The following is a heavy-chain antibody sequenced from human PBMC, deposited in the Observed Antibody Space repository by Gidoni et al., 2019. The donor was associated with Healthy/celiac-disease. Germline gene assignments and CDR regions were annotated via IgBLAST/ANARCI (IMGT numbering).Heavy chain of an antibody. Sequence: EVQLVESGGGLVKPGGSLRLSCAASGFPFSNAWMSWVRQAPGKGLEWVGRIKSKTDGGTTDYAAPVKGRFTISRDDSKNTLYLQMNSLKTEDTAVYYCTTDYYDFWSGYYERNRNYWGQGTLVTVSS. CDR1: GFPFSNAW. V-gene: IGHV3-15*01. D-gene: IGHD3-3*01. CDR2: IKSKTDGGTT. CDR3: TTDYYDFWSGYYERNRNY. J-gene: IGHJ4*02.